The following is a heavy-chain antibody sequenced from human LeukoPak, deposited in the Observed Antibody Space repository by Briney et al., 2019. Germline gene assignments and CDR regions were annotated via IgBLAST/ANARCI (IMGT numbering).Heavy chain of an antibody. CDR2: IYYSGST. J-gene: IGHJ3*02. V-gene: IGHV4-59*01. CDR1: GGSISSYY. D-gene: IGHD2-2*01. CDR3: ARHCSSTSCYAFDI. Sequence: PSETLSLTCTVSGGSISSYYWSWIRQPPGKGLEWIGYIYYSGSTNYNPSHKSRVTISVDTSKNQFSLKLSSVTAADTAVYYCARHCSSTSCYAFDIWGQGTMVTVSS.